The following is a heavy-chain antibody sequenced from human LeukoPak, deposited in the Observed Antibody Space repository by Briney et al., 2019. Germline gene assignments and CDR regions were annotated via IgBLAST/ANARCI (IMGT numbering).Heavy chain of an antibody. V-gene: IGHV3-66*01. CDR2: IFSGGST. Sequence: GGALRLSCAASGFTVSSNYMSWGRQGPGRGVEWGSVIFSGGSTYYAASAKGRFTISRDNSKNTLYLQMNSLRAEDTAVYYCARDLVRPGAYYDILTGPDDAFDIWGQGTMVTVSS. CDR1: GFTVSSNY. J-gene: IGHJ3*02. D-gene: IGHD3-9*01. CDR3: ARDLVRPGAYYDILTGPDDAFDI.